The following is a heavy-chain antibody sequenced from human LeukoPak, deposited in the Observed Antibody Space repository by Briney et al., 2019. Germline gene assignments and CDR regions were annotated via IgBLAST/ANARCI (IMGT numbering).Heavy chain of an antibody. V-gene: IGHV1-69*05. Sequence: SVKVSCRASGGTFSSYAISWVRRAPGQGLEWMGGIIPIFGTANYAQKFQGRVTITTDESTSTAYMELSSLRSEDTAVYYCARSRMGDSSSWYWVLDYWGQGTLVTVSS. CDR2: IIPIFGTA. CDR1: GGTFSSYA. CDR3: ARSRMGDSSSWYWVLDY. J-gene: IGHJ4*02. D-gene: IGHD6-13*01.